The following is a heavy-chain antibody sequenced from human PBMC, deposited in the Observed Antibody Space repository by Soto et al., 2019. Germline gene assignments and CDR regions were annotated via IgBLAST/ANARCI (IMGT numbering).Heavy chain of an antibody. CDR3: ARDLHSSSPVDWDDP. D-gene: IGHD6-13*01. V-gene: IGHV1-18*01. Sequence: ASVKVSCKASGYTFTSYGISWVRQAPGQGLEWMGWISAYNGNTNYAQKLQGRVTMTTDTSTSTAYMEVSNLRSEDTAVYYCARDLHSSSPVDWDDPWGQGTLVTVSS. J-gene: IGHJ5*02. CDR2: ISAYNGNT. CDR1: GYTFTSYG.